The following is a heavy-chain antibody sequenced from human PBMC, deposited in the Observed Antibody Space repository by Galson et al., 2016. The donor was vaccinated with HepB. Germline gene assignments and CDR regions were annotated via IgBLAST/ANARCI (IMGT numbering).Heavy chain of an antibody. CDR3: ARQLGSPFDGFDI. V-gene: IGHV4-39*01. CDR2: ISRTGTT. D-gene: IGHD1-26*01. CDR1: GGSISSSYY. J-gene: IGHJ3*02. Sequence: SETLSLTCTVSGGSISSSYYWGWVRQAPGKGLEWIGSISRTGTTYNNPSLNGRITMSVDTSKNQFSLNRSSMTAADTAVYYCARQLGSPFDGFDIWGQGTMVTVSS.